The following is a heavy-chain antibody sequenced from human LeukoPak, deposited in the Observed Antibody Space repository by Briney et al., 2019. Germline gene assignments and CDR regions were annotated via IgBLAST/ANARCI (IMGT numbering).Heavy chain of an antibody. Sequence: GGSLRLSCEASGFTFSSYSMNWVRQAPGKGLEWVSSISSSTYIYYADSVKGRFTISRDNAKNSLYLQMNSLRAEDTAVYYCASDYYDSSGWFLDYWGQGTLVSVSS. CDR1: GFTFSSYS. J-gene: IGHJ4*02. CDR2: ISSSTYI. D-gene: IGHD3-22*01. CDR3: ASDYYDSSGWFLDY. V-gene: IGHV3-21*01.